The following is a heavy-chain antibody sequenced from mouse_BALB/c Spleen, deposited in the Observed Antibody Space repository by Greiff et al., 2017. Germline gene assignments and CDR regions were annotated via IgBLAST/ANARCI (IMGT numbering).Heavy chain of an antibody. CDR2: ISSGGGNT. Sequence: DVKLQESGGGLVKPGGSLKLSCAASGFTFSSYTMSWVRQTPEKRLEWVATISSGGGNTYYPDSVKGRFTISRDNAKNNLYLQMSSLRSEDTALYYCARSRTTVVSFDYWGQGTTLTVSS. CDR1: GFTFSSYT. V-gene: IGHV5-9*03. CDR3: ARSRTTVVSFDY. D-gene: IGHD1-1*01. J-gene: IGHJ2*01.